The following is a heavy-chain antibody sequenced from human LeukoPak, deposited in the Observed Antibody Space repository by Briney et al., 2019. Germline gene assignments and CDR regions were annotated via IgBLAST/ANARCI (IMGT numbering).Heavy chain of an antibody. D-gene: IGHD3-22*01. J-gene: IGHJ4*02. Sequence: RPGGSLRLSCAASGFTFDDYGMSWVRQAPGKGLEWVSGINWNGGSTGYADSVKGRFTISRDNAKNSLYLQMNSLRAEDTALYYCAREYMGGYYYDSSGYLPDYWGQGTLVTVSS. CDR2: INWNGGST. CDR1: GFTFDDYG. V-gene: IGHV3-20*04. CDR3: AREYMGGYYYDSSGYLPDY.